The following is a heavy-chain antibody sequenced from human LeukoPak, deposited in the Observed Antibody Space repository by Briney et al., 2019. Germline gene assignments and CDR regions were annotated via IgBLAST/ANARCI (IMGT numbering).Heavy chain of an antibody. CDR3: ARGHFGVVLDY. CDR1: GFTFGSYS. Sequence: GGSLRLSCEGSGFTFGSYSMIWVRQAPGKGLEWVSSIRGDSTETRHADSLMGRFTISRDNAKKSLYLQMNSLRAEDTAVYYCARGHFGVVLDYWGQGTLVTVSS. CDR2: IRGDSTET. D-gene: IGHD3-3*01. J-gene: IGHJ4*02. V-gene: IGHV3-21*01.